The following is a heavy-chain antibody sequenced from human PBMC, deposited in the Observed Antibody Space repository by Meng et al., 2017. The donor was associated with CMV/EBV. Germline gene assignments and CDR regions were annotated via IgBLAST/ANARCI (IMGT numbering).Heavy chain of an antibody. J-gene: IGHJ4*02. CDR2: ISWNSGSI. Sequence: SLKISCAASGFTFDDYAMHWVRQAPGKGLEWVSGISWNSGSIGYADSVKGRFTISRDNAKSSLYLQMNSLRAEDTALYYCAKVHPSGGSYYVGPVDYWGQGTLVTVSS. V-gene: IGHV3-9*01. CDR1: GFTFDDYA. CDR3: AKVHPSGGSYYVGPVDY. D-gene: IGHD1-26*01.